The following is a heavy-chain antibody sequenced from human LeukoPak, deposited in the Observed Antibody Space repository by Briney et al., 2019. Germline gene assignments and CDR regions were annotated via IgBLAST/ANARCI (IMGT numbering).Heavy chain of an antibody. Sequence: GGSLRLSCAASGINFRSSGMHWVRQAPGKGLEWVTFIQNDGSDKYYAASVKGRFTISRDNSKNTVYLHMASLRADDTALYYCAREGGRTVPGRFDQWGQGTLVTVSS. CDR3: AREGGRTVPGRFDQ. CDR1: GINFRSSG. J-gene: IGHJ4*02. D-gene: IGHD2-15*01. V-gene: IGHV3-30*02. CDR2: IQNDGSDK.